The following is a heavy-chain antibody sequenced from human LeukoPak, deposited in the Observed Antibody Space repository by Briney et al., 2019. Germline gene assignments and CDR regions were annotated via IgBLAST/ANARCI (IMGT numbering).Heavy chain of an antibody. D-gene: IGHD6-19*01. CDR1: GGTFSSYA. CDR2: IIPIFGTA. J-gene: IGHJ6*02. CDR3: AREAYSSGSYYYYGMDV. V-gene: IGHV1-69*13. Sequence: SVKVSCKASGGTFSSYAISWVRQAPGQGLEWMGGIIPIFGTANYAQKFQGRVTITADESTSTAYMELSSLRSEDTAVYYCAREAYSSGSYYYYGMDVWGQGTTVTVSS.